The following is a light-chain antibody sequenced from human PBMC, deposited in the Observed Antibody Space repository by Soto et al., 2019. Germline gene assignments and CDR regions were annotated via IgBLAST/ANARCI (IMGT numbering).Light chain of an antibody. J-gene: IGLJ1*01. V-gene: IGLV2-14*03. CDR1: SSDVGGFNF. CDR2: DVA. CDR3: SSYTTSSTRV. Sequence: QSVLXQPASVSGSPGQSITISCTGSSSDVGGFNFVSWYQQHPGKAPKLMIYDVASRPSGVSNRFSGSKSGNTASLIISGLQTEDEADYYCSSYTTSSTRVFGTGTKVTVL.